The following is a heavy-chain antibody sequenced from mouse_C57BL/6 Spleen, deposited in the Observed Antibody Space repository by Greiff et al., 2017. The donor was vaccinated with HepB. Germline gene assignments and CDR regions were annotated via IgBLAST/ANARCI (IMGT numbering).Heavy chain of an antibody. Sequence: DVQLVESGGGLVQPGGSLSLSCAASGFTFTDYYMSWVRQPPGKALEWLGFIRNKANGYTTEYSASVKGRFTISRDNSQSILYLQMNALRAEDSATYYCARYSTKNWYFDVWGTGTTVTVSS. J-gene: IGHJ1*03. CDR3: ARYSTKNWYFDV. CDR2: IRNKANGYTT. V-gene: IGHV7-3*01. D-gene: IGHD1-1*01. CDR1: GFTFTDYY.